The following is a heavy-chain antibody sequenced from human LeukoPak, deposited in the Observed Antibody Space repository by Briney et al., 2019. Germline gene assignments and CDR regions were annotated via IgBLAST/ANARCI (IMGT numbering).Heavy chain of an antibody. CDR3: ARDGSVYGDAGDY. CDR1: GFTVSSNY. D-gene: IGHD4-17*01. J-gene: IGHJ4*02. V-gene: IGHV3-66*01. CDR2: IYSGGST. Sequence: PGGSLRLSCAASGFTVSSNYMSWVRQAPGKGLEWVSVIYSGGSTYYADSVKGRFTISRDNSKNTLYLQMNSLRAEDTAVYYCARDGSVYGDAGDYWGQGTLVTVSS.